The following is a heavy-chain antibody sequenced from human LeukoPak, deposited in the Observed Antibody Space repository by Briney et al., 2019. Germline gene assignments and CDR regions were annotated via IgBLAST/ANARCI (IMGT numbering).Heavy chain of an antibody. CDR3: AKDMSDGGDAFDI. CDR1: GFTFDDYA. J-gene: IGHJ3*02. D-gene: IGHD2-15*01. CDR2: ISWNSGSI. V-gene: IGHV3-9*01. Sequence: PGRSLRLSCAASGFTFDDYAMHWVRQAPGKGLEWVSGISWNSGSIGYADSVKGRFTISRDNAKNSLYLQMNSLRAEDTALYYCAKDMSDGGDAFDIWGQGTMVTVSS.